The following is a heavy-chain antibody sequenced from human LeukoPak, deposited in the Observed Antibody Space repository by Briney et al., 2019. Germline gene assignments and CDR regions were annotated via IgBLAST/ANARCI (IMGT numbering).Heavy chain of an antibody. J-gene: IGHJ4*02. Sequence: PGGSLRLSCSASGFTFSAYAMHWVRQAPGKGLEYVSAISPNGGSTYYADSVKGRFTISRDNSRNTLYLQMSSPRAEDTAVYYCVKGGYGDFLFEYWGQGTLAPVP. V-gene: IGHV3-64D*06. CDR2: ISPNGGST. CDR1: GFTFSAYA. D-gene: IGHD4-17*01. CDR3: VKGGYGDFLFEY.